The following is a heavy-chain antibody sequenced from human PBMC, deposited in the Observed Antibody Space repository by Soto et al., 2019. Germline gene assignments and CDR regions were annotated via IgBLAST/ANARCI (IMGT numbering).Heavy chain of an antibody. D-gene: IGHD2-21*01. CDR1: GFTFSNFA. Sequence: PGGSLRLSCAASGFTFSNFAMTWVRQAPGEGLEWVSSISGTDDYTYYADSVKGRFTISRDNARNTLYLQMNSLRAEDTAVYYCVKAFSIYGYSEFDHWGQGTQVTVSS. CDR3: VKAFSIYGYSEFDH. V-gene: IGHV3-23*01. CDR2: ISGTDDYT. J-gene: IGHJ4*02.